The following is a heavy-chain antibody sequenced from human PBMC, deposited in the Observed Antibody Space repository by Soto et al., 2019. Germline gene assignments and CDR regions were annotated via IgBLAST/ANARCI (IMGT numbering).Heavy chain of an antibody. D-gene: IGHD3-10*01. J-gene: IGHJ5*02. CDR3: ATMAPFGSLKWFDP. CDR1: GYTFTNND. V-gene: IGHV1-8*01. Sequence: ASVKVSCKASGYTFTNNDVSWVRQATGQGLEWMGWMNPGSGDTGYAQKFQGRVTMTRDISIATAYMELSSLRSDDTAIYYCATMAPFGSLKWFDPWGQGTLVTVSS. CDR2: MNPGSGDT.